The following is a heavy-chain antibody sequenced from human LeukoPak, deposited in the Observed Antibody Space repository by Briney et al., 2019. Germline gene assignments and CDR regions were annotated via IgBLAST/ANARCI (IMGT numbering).Heavy chain of an antibody. J-gene: IGHJ6*02. Sequence: SETLSLTCTVSGGSVSSGSYYWSWIRQPPGKGLEWIGYIYYSGSTNYNPSLKSRVTISVDTSKNQFSLKLSSVTAADTAVYYCARGSIAVAGTNYYYYGMDAWGQGTTVTVSS. D-gene: IGHD6-19*01. CDR1: GGSVSSGSYY. CDR2: IYYSGST. V-gene: IGHV4-61*01. CDR3: ARGSIAVAGTNYYYYGMDA.